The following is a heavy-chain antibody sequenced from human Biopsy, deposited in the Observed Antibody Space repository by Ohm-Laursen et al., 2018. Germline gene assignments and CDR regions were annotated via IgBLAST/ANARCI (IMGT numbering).Heavy chain of an antibody. Sequence: PGTLSLTCAVSDGSISSYYWNWIRQPPGKGLEWIGYIYYSGTTDYSPSLKSRVTISIDKSKNQFFLKLSSVTAEDTAVYYCARDDAVTVIRGLYYWGQGALVTVSS. CDR2: IYYSGTT. J-gene: IGHJ4*02. V-gene: IGHV4-59*01. CDR3: ARDDAVTVIRGLYY. D-gene: IGHD2-21*02. CDR1: DGSISSYY.